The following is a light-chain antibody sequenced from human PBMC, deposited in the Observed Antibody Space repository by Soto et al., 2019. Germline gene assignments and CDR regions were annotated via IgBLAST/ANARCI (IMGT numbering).Light chain of an antibody. Sequence: QSERNQAASGSGAPGKWIDIPCTGKKKEFGGYNYVSWYQQFPRKAPKLILSDVTTRPSGFSFRFSGSKSGNTASLTISGLQADDEAGYHCSSYSSTSTRRLFGAGTKVTVL. CDR2: DVT. CDR3: SSYSSTSTRRL. V-gene: IGLV2-14*03. J-gene: IGLJ1*01. CDR1: KKEFGGYNY.